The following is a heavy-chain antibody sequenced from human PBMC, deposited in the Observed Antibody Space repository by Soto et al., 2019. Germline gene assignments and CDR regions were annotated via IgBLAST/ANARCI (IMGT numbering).Heavy chain of an antibody. D-gene: IGHD3-10*01. Sequence: PGGSLRLSCAASGFTFSSYSMNWVRQAPGKGLEWVSYISSSSSTIYYADSVKGRFTISRDNAKNSLYLQMNSLRAEDTAVYYCARDRAQVRGVKNWFDPWGQGTLVTVSS. CDR1: GFTFSSYS. J-gene: IGHJ5*02. V-gene: IGHV3-48*01. CDR2: ISSSSSTI. CDR3: ARDRAQVRGVKNWFDP.